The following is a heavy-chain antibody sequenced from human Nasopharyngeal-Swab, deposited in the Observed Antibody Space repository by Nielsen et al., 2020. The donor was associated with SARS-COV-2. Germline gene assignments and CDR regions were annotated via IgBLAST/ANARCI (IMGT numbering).Heavy chain of an antibody. CDR3: ASQLGHPDS. V-gene: IGHV3-74*01. D-gene: IGHD2-2*01. Sequence: GGSLRLSCAASGFTVSPIYINWVRQAPGKGLVWVSRISEDGSITTYADSVKGRFTISRDNAKNTLFLQMHSLRADDTAIYYCASQLGHPDSWGQGTLVTVSS. J-gene: IGHJ4*02. CDR1: GFTVSPIY. CDR2: ISEDGSIT.